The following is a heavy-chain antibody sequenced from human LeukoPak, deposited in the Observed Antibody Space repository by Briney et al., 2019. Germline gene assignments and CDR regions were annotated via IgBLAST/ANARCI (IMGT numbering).Heavy chain of an antibody. V-gene: IGHV3-74*01. CDR2: VNSDGSST. CDR3: ARGRYYGMDV. CDR1: GFTFTSYW. J-gene: IGHJ6*02. Sequence: GGFLRLSCAASGFTFTSYWMHWVRQAPGKGLVWVSRVNSDGSSTTYADSAKGRFTISRDNAKNTLYLQMNSLRAEDTAVYYCARGRYYGMDVWGQGTTVTVSS.